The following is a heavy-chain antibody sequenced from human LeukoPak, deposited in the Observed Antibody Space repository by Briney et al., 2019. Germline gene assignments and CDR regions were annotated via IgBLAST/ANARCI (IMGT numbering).Heavy chain of an antibody. CDR3: AKGGYCTNGVCYVDDY. J-gene: IGHJ4*02. CDR1: GFTFSSYG. CDR2: IRYDGSNK. D-gene: IGHD2-8*01. Sequence: GGSLRLSCAASGFTFSSYGMHWVRQAPGKGLEWVAFIRYDGSNKYYADSVKGRFTISRDNSKNTLYLQMNSLRAEDTAVYYCAKGGYCTNGVCYVDDYWGQGTLVTVPS. V-gene: IGHV3-30*02.